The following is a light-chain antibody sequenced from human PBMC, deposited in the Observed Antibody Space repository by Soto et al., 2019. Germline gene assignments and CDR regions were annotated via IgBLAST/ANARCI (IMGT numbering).Light chain of an antibody. CDR2: EVV. J-gene: IGLJ1*01. CDR1: KKDLGFYDF. V-gene: IGLV2-8*01. Sequence: QSALTQPPSASGSPGQSVTISCTGTKKDLGFYDFVSWYQHHPGKSPILIIYEVVQRPSGVPDRFSVSKSGNTASLTVSGLQAAHEADYFCKSYAGSNPYVFGRGTKVTV. CDR3: KSYAGSNPYV.